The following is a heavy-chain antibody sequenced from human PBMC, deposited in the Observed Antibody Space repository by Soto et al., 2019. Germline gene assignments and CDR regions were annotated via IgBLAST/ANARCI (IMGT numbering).Heavy chain of an antibody. CDR2: ISYDGSNK. V-gene: IGHV3-30-3*01. Sequence: LRLSCAASGFTFSSYAMHWVRQAPGKGLEWVAVISYDGSNKYYADSVKGRFTISRDNSKNTLYLQMNSLRAEDTAVYYCARSYCGGDCPPAGGNYWGQGTLVTVSS. D-gene: IGHD2-21*02. J-gene: IGHJ4*02. CDR1: GFTFSSYA. CDR3: ARSYCGGDCPPAGGNY.